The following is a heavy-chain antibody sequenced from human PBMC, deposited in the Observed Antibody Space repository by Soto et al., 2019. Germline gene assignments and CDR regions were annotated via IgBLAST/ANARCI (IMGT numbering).Heavy chain of an antibody. J-gene: IGHJ4*02. CDR2: VWYDGSSK. CDR3: ARAQESGWYYFDY. D-gene: IGHD6-19*01. CDR1: GFTFSSYV. Sequence: GGSLRLSCAASGFTFSSYVMHWVRQAPGKGLEWVAVVWYDGSSKYYADSVKGRFTISRGNSKNTLYLQMNSLRAEDTAVYYCARAQESGWYYFDYWGQGTLVTVSS. V-gene: IGHV3-33*01.